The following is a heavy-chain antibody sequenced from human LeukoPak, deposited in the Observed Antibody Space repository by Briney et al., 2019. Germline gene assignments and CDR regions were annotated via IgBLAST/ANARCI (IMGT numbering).Heavy chain of an antibody. Sequence: PSETLSLTCTVSGGSVRRGNYYWTWIRQPAGSGLEWIGRIYTSGTTGYNPSLRTRVTISVDASRNQFSLNLSSVTAADTAVYYCARWSGSVTARNYYYYVDVWGEGTTVTVSS. V-gene: IGHV4-61*02. J-gene: IGHJ6*03. CDR1: GGSVRRGNYY. D-gene: IGHD6-6*01. CDR3: ARWSGSVTARNYYYYVDV. CDR2: IYTSGTT.